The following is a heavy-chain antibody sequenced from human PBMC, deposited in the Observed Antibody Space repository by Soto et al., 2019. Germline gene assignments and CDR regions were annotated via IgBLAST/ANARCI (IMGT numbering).Heavy chain of an antibody. J-gene: IGHJ1*01. CDR3: AAGRHYAARRYFQP. Sequence: QMQLVQSGPEVKKPGTSVKVSCKASGFTFTSSAVQWVRQARGQRLEWIGWIVVGSGNTNYAQKCQERVPITRDMSTSTADMELSSLRSEDTAVYYCAAGRHYAARRYFQPWGQGTLVTVSS. D-gene: IGHD4-17*01. CDR1: GFTFTSSA. CDR2: IVVGSGNT. V-gene: IGHV1-58*01.